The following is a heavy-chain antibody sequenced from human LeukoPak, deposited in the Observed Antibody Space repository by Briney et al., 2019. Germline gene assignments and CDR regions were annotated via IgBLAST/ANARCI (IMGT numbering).Heavy chain of an antibody. J-gene: IGHJ4*02. Sequence: PSETLSLTCAVYGGSFSGYYWSWIRQPPGKGLEWIGEINHSGSTNYNPSLKSRVTISADTSKNQFSLKLSSVTAADTAVYYCARGSSSWSYYYYLDYWGQGTLVTVSS. CDR2: INHSGST. CDR3: ARGSSSWSYYYYLDY. D-gene: IGHD6-13*01. CDR1: GGSFSGYY. V-gene: IGHV4-34*01.